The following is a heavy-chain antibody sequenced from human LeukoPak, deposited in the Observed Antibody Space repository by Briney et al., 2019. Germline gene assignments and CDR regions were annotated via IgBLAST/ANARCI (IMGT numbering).Heavy chain of an antibody. CDR2: IYHSGST. CDR1: GGSISSSNW. Sequence: ASETLSLTCAVSGGSISSSNWWSWVRQPPGRGLEWIGEIYHSGSTNYNPSLKSRVTISVDKSKNQFSLKLSSVTAADTAVYYCARGELKWELRRGVFDYWGQGTLVTVSS. V-gene: IGHV4-4*02. J-gene: IGHJ4*02. D-gene: IGHD1-26*01. CDR3: ARGELKWELRRGVFDY.